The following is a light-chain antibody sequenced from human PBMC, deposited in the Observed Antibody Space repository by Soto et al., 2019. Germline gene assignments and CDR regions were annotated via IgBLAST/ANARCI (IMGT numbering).Light chain of an antibody. Sequence: EIVLTQSPGTLSLSPGERATLSCRASERLSSVYLAWYQQRPGQPPRLLIYGASNRATGIPDRFSGSGSETEFTLTISSLQSEDFAIYYCQLYNHWPRTFGQGTKVDIK. V-gene: IGKV3D-15*01. CDR3: QLYNHWPRT. J-gene: IGKJ1*01. CDR2: GAS. CDR1: ERLSSVY.